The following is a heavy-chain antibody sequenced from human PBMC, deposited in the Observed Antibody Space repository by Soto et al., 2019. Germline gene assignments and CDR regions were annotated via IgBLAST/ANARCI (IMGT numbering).Heavy chain of an antibody. D-gene: IGHD6-6*01. CDR2: TIPIFRTA. CDR1: GGTFNSYA. CDR3: ASQQLGPSYYYGMDV. J-gene: IGHJ6*02. V-gene: IGHV1-69*12. Sequence: QVQLVQSGAEVKKPGSSVKISCKASGGTFNSYAISWVRQAPGQGLEWMGGTIPIFRTADYARKFQGRVTITADESTSTAYMELSSLRSEDTAVYYCASQQLGPSYYYGMDVWGQGTTVTVSS.